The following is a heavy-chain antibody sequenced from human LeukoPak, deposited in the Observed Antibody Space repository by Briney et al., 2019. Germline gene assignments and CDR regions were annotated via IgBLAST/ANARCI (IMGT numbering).Heavy chain of an antibody. Sequence: PGGSLRLSCAASGFIFSSYWMHWVRHAPGKGLAWVSRINTDGSSTSYADSVKGRFTISRDNAKNSLYLQMNSLRAEDTALYFCAREVYYGSGRRFDFWGQGTLVTVSS. CDR2: INTDGSST. J-gene: IGHJ4*02. D-gene: IGHD3-10*01. CDR3: AREVYYGSGRRFDF. V-gene: IGHV3-74*01. CDR1: GFIFSSYW.